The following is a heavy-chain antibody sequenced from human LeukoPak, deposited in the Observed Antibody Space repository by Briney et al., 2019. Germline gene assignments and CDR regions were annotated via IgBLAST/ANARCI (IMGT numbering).Heavy chain of an antibody. V-gene: IGHV3-11*04. J-gene: IGHJ6*03. Sequence: GGSLRLSCAASGFPFSAYYMSWLRQAPGKGLEWVSYISNRGNNIYYADSVKGRFTISRDNAKNSLYLQMNSLRAEDTAVYYCGRYGLGYYYMDVWGKGTTVTVSS. CDR3: GRYGLGYYYMDV. CDR1: GFPFSAYY. D-gene: IGHD6-19*01. CDR2: ISNRGNNI.